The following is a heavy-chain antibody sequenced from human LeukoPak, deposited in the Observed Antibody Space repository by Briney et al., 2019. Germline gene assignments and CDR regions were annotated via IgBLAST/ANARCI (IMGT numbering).Heavy chain of an antibody. CDR3: ASRGYSYGPRLGY. CDR2: IYYSGST. CDR1: GGSISSYY. Sequence: SETLSLTCTVSGGSISSYYWRWIRQPPEKGLEWIGYIYYSGSTNYNPSLKSRVTISVDTSKNQFSLKLSSVTAADTAVYYCASRGYSYGPRLGYRGQGTLVTVSS. D-gene: IGHD5-18*01. V-gene: IGHV4-59*12. J-gene: IGHJ4*02.